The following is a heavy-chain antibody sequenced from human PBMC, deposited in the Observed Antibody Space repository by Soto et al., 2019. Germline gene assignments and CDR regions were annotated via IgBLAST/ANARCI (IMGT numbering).Heavy chain of an antibody. Sequence: GGSLRLSCAASGFTFSSYAMSWVRQAPGKGLEWVSSILTSISDIYYADSVKGRFTISRDNAKSSLYLQMNSLRAEDTAVYYCASGSYWGQGTLVTVSS. CDR3: ASGSY. D-gene: IGHD2-15*01. CDR1: GFTFSSYA. CDR2: ILTSISDI. V-gene: IGHV3-21*01. J-gene: IGHJ4*02.